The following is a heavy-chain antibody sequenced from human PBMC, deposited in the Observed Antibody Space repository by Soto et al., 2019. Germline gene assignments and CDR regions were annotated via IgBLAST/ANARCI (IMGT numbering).Heavy chain of an antibody. V-gene: IGHV4-39*01. J-gene: IGHJ4*02. CDR3: SAVYYDYIWGSYGSFDY. Sequence: PSETLSLTCTVSGGSISSNSYYWGWIRQPPGKGLEWIGSMYYSGSSYYNPSLKNRVTISVDSSNNQFSLKLTSVTAADTAVYYCSAVYYDYIWGSYGSFDYWGQGTVVTVSS. CDR1: GGSISSNSYY. CDR2: MYYSGSS. D-gene: IGHD3-16*01.